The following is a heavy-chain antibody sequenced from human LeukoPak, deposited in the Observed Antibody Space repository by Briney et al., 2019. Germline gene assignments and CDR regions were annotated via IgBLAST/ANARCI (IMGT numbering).Heavy chain of an antibody. CDR3: ARGPVVVTAIRYFQH. CDR2: INHSGST. D-gene: IGHD2-21*02. J-gene: IGHJ1*01. Sequence: SETLSLTCAVYGGSFSGYYWSWIRQPPGKGLEWIGEINHSGSTNYNPSLKSRVTISGDTSKNQFSLKLSSVTAADTAVYYCARGPVVVTAIRYFQHWGQGTLVTVSS. V-gene: IGHV4-34*01. CDR1: GGSFSGYY.